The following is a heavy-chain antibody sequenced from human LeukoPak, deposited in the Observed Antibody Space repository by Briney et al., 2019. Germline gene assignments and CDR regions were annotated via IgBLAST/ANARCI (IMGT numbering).Heavy chain of an antibody. V-gene: IGHV4-39*01. CDR3: ARHGTGHFDSSGYYYQFDY. Sequence: SETLSLTCTVSGGSLSSSGYHWGWIRQSPGKGLEWIGSIYYSGSTYYNPSLKSRITIFVDSSKNQFSLKLSSVTAADTAVYYCARHGTGHFDSSGYYYQFDYWGQGTLVTVSS. J-gene: IGHJ4*02. CDR2: IYYSGST. CDR1: GGSLSSSGYH. D-gene: IGHD3-22*01.